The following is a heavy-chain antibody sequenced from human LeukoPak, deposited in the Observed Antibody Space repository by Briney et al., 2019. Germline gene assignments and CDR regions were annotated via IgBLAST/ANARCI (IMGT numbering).Heavy chain of an antibody. CDR3: TTVKWYNWNYVDY. CDR2: IKSKTDGGTT. Sequence: PGGSLRLSCAASGFTFSNAWMSWVRQAPGKGLEWVGRIKSKTDGGTTDYAAPVKGRFTISRDDSKNTLYLQMNSLKTEDTAVYYCTTVKWYNWNYVDYWGQGTLVTVPS. CDR1: GFTFSNAW. J-gene: IGHJ4*02. D-gene: IGHD1-20*01. V-gene: IGHV3-15*01.